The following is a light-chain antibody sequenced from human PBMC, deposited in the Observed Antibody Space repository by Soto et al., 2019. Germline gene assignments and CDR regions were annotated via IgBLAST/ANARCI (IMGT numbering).Light chain of an antibody. J-gene: IGKJ1*01. CDR2: AAS. V-gene: IGKV1-9*01. Sequence: IPLTQSPFSLSASVGDTVTITCRASPGISRSLAWYQQNPGRAPKLLFYAASTLYTGVPCMFSGSGYGTEITLTLSRLQPEDCATYYSQQLNSHHITFGEATKVDI. CDR1: PGISRS. CDR3: QQLNSHHIT.